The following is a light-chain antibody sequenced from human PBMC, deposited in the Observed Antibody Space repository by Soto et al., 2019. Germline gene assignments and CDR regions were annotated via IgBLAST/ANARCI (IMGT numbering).Light chain of an antibody. CDR1: SSDVGGYNY. CDR2: DVN. Sequence: QSALTQPASVSGSPGQSITISCTGTSSDVGGYNYVSWYQQHPGKAPKLMIYDVNNRPSGVSNRFSGSKSGNTASLTISGLQAEDEADYYCRSYTGSRTYLVFGGGTKLTVL. J-gene: IGLJ3*02. V-gene: IGLV2-14*01. CDR3: RSYTGSRTYLV.